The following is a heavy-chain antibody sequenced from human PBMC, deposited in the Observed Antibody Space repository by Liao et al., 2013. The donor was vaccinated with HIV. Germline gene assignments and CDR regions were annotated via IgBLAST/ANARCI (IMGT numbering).Heavy chain of an antibody. CDR1: GGSFSRYY. CDR2: INHSGST. Sequence: QVQLQQWGAGLLKPSETLSLTCAVYGGSFSRYYWSWIRQPPGKGLEWIGEINHSGSTNYNPSLKSRVTISVDTSKSQFSLKLSSVTAADTAVYYCARGRRYYMDVWGKGTTVTVSS. CDR3: ARGRRYYMDV. V-gene: IGHV4-34*01. J-gene: IGHJ6*03.